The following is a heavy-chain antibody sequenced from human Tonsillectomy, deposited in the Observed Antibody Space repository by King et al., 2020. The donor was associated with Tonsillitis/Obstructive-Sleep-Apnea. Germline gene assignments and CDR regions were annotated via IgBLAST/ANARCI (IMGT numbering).Heavy chain of an antibody. CDR3: ARGVQQLAFDY. V-gene: IGHV1-46*01. J-gene: IGHJ4*02. CDR2: INPSGGTT. D-gene: IGHD6-13*01. Sequence: VQLVESGAEVKKPGASEKVSCKASGYTFTSYYMHGVRQAPGQGLEWMGLINPSGGTTIYAQKFQGRVTMTRDTSTSTVYMEVRSLRSEDTAVYYCARGVQQLAFDYWGQGTLVTVSS. CDR1: GYTFTSYY.